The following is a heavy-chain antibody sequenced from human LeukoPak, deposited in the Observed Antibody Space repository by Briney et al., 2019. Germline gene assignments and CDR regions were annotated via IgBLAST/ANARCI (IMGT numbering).Heavy chain of an antibody. J-gene: IGHJ6*03. D-gene: IGHD3-3*01. Sequence: SETLSLTCTVSGGSTSSHYWSWIRQPPGKGLEWIGYIYYSGSTNYNPSLKSRVTISVDTSKNQFSLKLSSVTAADTAVYYCARSPYDDFWSGYYTIDYYYYYMDVWGKGTTVTVSS. CDR3: ARSPYDDFWSGYYTIDYYYYYMDV. V-gene: IGHV4-59*11. CDR1: GGSTSSHY. CDR2: IYYSGST.